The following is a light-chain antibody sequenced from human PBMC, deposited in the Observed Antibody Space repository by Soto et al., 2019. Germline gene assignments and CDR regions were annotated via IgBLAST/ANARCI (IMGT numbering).Light chain of an antibody. CDR1: QSVSSN. CDR3: QQYNNWPPWT. V-gene: IGKV3-15*01. CDR2: GAS. J-gene: IGKJ1*01. Sequence: EIVMTQSPATLSVSPGERATLSCSASQSVSSNLAWYQQKPGQAPRLLIYGASTRSTGIPARFSGSGSGTEFTLNISRLQSEDFAVYYCQQYNNWPPWTFGQGTKVEIK.